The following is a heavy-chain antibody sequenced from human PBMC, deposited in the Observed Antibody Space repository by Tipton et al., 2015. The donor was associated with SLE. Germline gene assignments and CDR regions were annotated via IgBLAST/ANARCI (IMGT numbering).Heavy chain of an antibody. CDR1: GGTFSSYT. V-gene: IGHV1-69*05. J-gene: IGHJ4*02. CDR3: ARGLSYYHDSSGYYEFDI. D-gene: IGHD3-22*01. Sequence: QSGPEVKKPGSSVKVSCKGSGGTFSSYTISWVRQAPGQGLEWMGGISPIFGTANYAQKFQGRVAISTDESTSTAYLELSSLNSEDTAVYYCARGLSYYHDSSGYYEFDIWGQGSLVTVSS. CDR2: ISPIFGTA.